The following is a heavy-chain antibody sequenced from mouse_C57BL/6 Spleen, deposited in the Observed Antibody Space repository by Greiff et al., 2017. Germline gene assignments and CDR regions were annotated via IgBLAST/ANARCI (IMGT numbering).Heavy chain of an antibody. V-gene: IGHV3-6*01. Sequence: EVKLMESGPGLVKPSQSLSLTCSVTGYSITSGYYWNWIRQFPGNKLEWMGYISYDGSNNYNPSLKNRISLTRDTSKNQFFLKLNSVTTEDTATYYCARGRYFDYWGQGTTLTVSS. CDR2: ISYDGSN. CDR3: ARGRYFDY. J-gene: IGHJ2*01. CDR1: GYSITSGYY.